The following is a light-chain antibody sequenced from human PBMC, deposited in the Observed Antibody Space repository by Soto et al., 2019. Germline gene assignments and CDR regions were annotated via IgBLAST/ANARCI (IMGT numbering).Light chain of an antibody. CDR2: GAS. Sequence: TQSPALLSVSPGETATLSCKASQPIANKLDWYQQSPGQTPRLLIYGASTRASGVPDRFSGSGSGTDFTLTITSPQAEDFATYYCQQYYDWPPNTFGQGIKLDIK. J-gene: IGKJ2*01. CDR1: QPIANK. V-gene: IGKV3D-15*01. CDR3: QQYYDWPPNT.